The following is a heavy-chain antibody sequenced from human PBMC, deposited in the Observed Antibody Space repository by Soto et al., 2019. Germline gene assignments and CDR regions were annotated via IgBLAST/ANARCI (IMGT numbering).Heavy chain of an antibody. J-gene: IGHJ6*03. Sequence: GGSLRLSCAASGFTFSSYIMNWVRQAPGKGLEWVSYISSSSSTIYYADSVKGRFTISRDNAKNSLYLQMNSLRAEDTAVYYSARDPSSSSYYMDVWGKGTTVTVSS. CDR1: GFTFSSYI. CDR2: ISSSSSTI. V-gene: IGHV3-48*01. CDR3: ARDPSSSSYYMDV. D-gene: IGHD6-13*01.